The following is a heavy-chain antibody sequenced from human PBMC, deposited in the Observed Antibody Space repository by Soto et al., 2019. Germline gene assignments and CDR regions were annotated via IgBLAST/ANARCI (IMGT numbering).Heavy chain of an antibody. CDR2: INHSGST. Sequence: SETLSLTCAVYGGSFSGYYWSWIRQPPGKGLEWIGEINHSGSTNYNPSLKSRVTISVDTSKNQFSLKLSSVTAADTAVYYCARGQLGSSGYYRGFGYYFDYWGQGTLVTVSS. D-gene: IGHD3-22*01. CDR1: GGSFSGYY. V-gene: IGHV4-34*01. CDR3: ARGQLGSSGYYRGFGYYFDY. J-gene: IGHJ4*02.